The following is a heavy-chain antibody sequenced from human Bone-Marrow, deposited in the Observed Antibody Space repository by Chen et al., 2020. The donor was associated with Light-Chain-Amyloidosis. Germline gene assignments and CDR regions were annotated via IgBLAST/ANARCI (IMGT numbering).Heavy chain of an antibody. CDR2: IYPDDSDA. V-gene: IGHV5-51*01. J-gene: IGHJ4*02. D-gene: IGHD5-12*01. Sequence: EVQLEQSGPEVKKPGESLKISCKGSGYNFPNYWIGWVRQMPGKGLEWMGVIYPDDSDARYSPSFEGQVTISADKPITTAYLQWRSLKASDTAMYYCARRRDGYNFDYWGQGTLVTVSS. CDR3: ARRRDGYNFDY. CDR1: GYNFPNYW.